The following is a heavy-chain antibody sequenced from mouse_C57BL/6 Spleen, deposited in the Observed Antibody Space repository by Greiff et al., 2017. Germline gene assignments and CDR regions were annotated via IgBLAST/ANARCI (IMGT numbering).Heavy chain of an antibody. CDR2: IYPGNGDT. Sequence: QVQLQQSGAELVRPGASVKLSCTASGYTFTSYYMHWVKQTPGQGLEWIGAIYPGNGDTSYNQKFKGKATLTVDKSSSTAYMQLSSLTSEDSAVYFCARPYYGSGYNYAMDYWGQGTSVTVSS. V-gene: IGHV1-12*01. D-gene: IGHD1-1*01. J-gene: IGHJ4*01. CDR1: GYTFTSYY. CDR3: ARPYYGSGYNYAMDY.